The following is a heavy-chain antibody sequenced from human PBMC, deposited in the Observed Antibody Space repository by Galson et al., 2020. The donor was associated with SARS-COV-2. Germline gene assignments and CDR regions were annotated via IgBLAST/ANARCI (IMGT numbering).Heavy chain of an antibody. J-gene: IGHJ4*02. CDR2: TYPSGNT. CDR1: GYSISSGYH. Sequence: SQTLSLTCAVSGYSISSGYHWGWIRQPPGKGRECIGSTYPSGNTYYNTSLESRVTISVDTSKNQFSLKLSSVTAADTAVYYCARGNEFRPYSAFNNWGQGTLVTVSS. D-gene: IGHD1-26*01. CDR3: ARGNEFRPYSAFNN. V-gene: IGHV4-38-2*01.